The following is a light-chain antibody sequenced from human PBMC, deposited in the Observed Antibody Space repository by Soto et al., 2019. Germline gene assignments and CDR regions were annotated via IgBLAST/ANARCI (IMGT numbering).Light chain of an antibody. J-gene: IGKJ2*01. CDR3: QEYNNWPPTYT. Sequence: EKVMTQSPATLSVSPGERATLSCRASQSLSSNLAWYQQKPGQAPRLLIYDASTRATGIPARFSGSGSGTEFTLTITSLQSEDVAVYYCQEYNNWPPTYTFGQGTKLEIK. V-gene: IGKV3-15*01. CDR2: DAS. CDR1: QSLSSN.